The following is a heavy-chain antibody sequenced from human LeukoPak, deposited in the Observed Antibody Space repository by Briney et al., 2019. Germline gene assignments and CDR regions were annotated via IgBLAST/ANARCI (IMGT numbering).Heavy chain of an antibody. CDR3: AKDRWYYGSGSYWIVDY. CDR1: GFTFSSYG. CDR2: IRYDGSNK. D-gene: IGHD3-10*01. J-gene: IGHJ4*02. Sequence: GGSLRLSCAASGFTFSSYGMHWVRQAPGKGLEWVAFIRYDGSNKYYADSVKGRFTISRDNSKNTLYLQMNSLRAEDTAVYYCAKDRWYYGSGSYWIVDYWGQGTLVTVSS. V-gene: IGHV3-30*02.